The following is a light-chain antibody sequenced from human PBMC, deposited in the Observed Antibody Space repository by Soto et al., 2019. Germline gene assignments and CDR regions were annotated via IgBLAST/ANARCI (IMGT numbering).Light chain of an antibody. CDR2: EVY. Sequence: QSALTQPPSASGSPGQSVTISCTGTFNDVGGYNYVSWYQQHPGKAPKVIIYEVYKRPSGVPDRFSGSKSGKTASLTVSGLQADDEADYYCCSYGGYFWVFGGGTKVTVL. J-gene: IGLJ3*02. CDR1: FNDVGGYNY. V-gene: IGLV2-8*01. CDR3: CSYGGYFWV.